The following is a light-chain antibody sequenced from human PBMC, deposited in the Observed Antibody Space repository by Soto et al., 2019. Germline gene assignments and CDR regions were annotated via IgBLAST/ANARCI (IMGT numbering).Light chain of an antibody. J-gene: IGLJ1*01. CDR2: DTS. CDR3: LLSYSGASYV. CDR1: TGAVTGGHY. Sequence: QAVVTQEPSLTVSPGGTVTLTCGSSTGAVTGGHYPYWFQQEPGQAPRTLIYDTSSKHSWTPARFSGSLLGGKAALTLSGAQPEDEAEYYCLLSYSGASYVFGAGTKLTVL. V-gene: IGLV7-46*01.